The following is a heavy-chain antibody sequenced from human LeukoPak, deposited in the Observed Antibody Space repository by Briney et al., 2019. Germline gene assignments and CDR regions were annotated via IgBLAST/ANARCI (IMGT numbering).Heavy chain of an antibody. V-gene: IGHV1-69*05. CDR2: IIPIFGTA. D-gene: IGHD3-22*01. J-gene: IGHJ4*02. Sequence: SVKVSCKASGGTFSSYAISWVRQAPGQGLEGMGRIIPIFGTANYAQKFQGRVTITTDESTSTAYMELSSLRSEDTAVYYCARAVDYYDSSGPDYWGQGTLVTVSS. CDR1: GGTFSSYA. CDR3: ARAVDYYDSSGPDY.